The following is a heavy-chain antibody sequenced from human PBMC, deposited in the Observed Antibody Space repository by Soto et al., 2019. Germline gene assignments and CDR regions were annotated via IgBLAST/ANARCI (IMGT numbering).Heavy chain of an antibody. D-gene: IGHD2-2*01. Sequence: QVQLVESGGGVVQPGRSLRLSCAASGFTFSSYGMHWVRQAPGKGLEWVAVISYDGSNKYYADSVKGRFTISRDNSKNTLYLQMNSLRAEDTAVYYCAKWGGAGDCSSTSCHDYRGQGTLVTVSS. CDR1: GFTFSSYG. V-gene: IGHV3-30*18. CDR2: ISYDGSNK. J-gene: IGHJ4*02. CDR3: AKWGGAGDCSSTSCHDY.